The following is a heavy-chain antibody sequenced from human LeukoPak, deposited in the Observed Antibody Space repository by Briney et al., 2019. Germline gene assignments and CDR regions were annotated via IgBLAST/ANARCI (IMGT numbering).Heavy chain of an antibody. V-gene: IGHV3-30*18. CDR2: ISYDGSNK. CDR3: AKRRFDY. CDR1: GFTFSSYG. J-gene: IGHJ4*02. Sequence: GGSLRFSCAASGFTFSSYGMHWVRQAPGKGLEWVAVISYDGSNKYYADSAKGRFTISRDNSKNTLYLQMNSLRAEDTAVYYCAKRRFDYWGQGTLVTVSS.